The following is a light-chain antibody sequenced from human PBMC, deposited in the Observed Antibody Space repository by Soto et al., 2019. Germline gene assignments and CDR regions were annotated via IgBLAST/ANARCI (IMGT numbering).Light chain of an antibody. CDR2: KAS. CDR1: QSISSW. V-gene: IGKV1-5*03. CDR3: QQYNSYWT. Sequence: DLQMTQSPSTLSASVGDRVTITCRASQSISSWLAWYQQKPGKAPKLLIYKASSLESGVPSRFSGSGSGTEFTLTISSPQPDDFATYYCQQYNSYWTFGQGTKV. J-gene: IGKJ1*01.